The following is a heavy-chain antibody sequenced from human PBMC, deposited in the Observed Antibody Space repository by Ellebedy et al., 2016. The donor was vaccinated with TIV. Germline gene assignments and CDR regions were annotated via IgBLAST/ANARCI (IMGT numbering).Heavy chain of an antibody. CDR3: ARGGDSSHWYEFDH. CDR1: GFAVSGTY. D-gene: IGHD6-13*01. Sequence: GGSLRLSXAASGFAVSGTYMSWVRQAPGKGLEYVSVIYSGGATYYADSVKGRFTISRDNSKNTLYLQMNSLRAEDTAVYYCARGGDSSHWYEFDHWGQGTLVTVSA. V-gene: IGHV3-53*01. J-gene: IGHJ4*02. CDR2: IYSGGAT.